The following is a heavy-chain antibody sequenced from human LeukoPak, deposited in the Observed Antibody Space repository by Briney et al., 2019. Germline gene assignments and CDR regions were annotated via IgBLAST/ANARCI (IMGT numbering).Heavy chain of an antibody. D-gene: IGHD4-23*01. CDR2: TNGATGNT. CDR1: VYTFTNYA. CDR3: ARSPGGNARTWLDY. Sequence: SSVKVSCKASVYTFTNYALHWVRQAPGQRLEWMGWTNGATGNTRFSQDFQGRLTITIDTSASTAYMELSSLRSEDTAVYYCARSPGGNARTWLDYWGQGTLVTVSS. J-gene: IGHJ4*02. V-gene: IGHV1-3*02.